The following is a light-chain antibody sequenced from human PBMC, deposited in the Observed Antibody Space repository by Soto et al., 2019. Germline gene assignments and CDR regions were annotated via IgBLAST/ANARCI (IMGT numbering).Light chain of an antibody. V-gene: IGKV3-15*01. CDR1: QSISSN. CDR2: SAS. Sequence: EIVVTQSPATLSVSLGERVTLSCRASQSISSNLAWYQQQPGLPPRLLFYSASARATGTSARFSGSGSGTEFTLTISSLQSEDVAVYYCQQDHDWPPLTFGGGTKVQIK. CDR3: QQDHDWPPLT. J-gene: IGKJ4*01.